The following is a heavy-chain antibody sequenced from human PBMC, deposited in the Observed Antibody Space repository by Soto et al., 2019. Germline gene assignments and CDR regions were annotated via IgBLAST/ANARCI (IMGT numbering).Heavy chain of an antibody. V-gene: IGHV1-46*01. J-gene: IGHJ6*02. CDR1: GYTFTSYY. D-gene: IGHD6-13*01. CDR3: ARGAAARGDYYYYYGMDV. CDR2: INPSGGST. Sequence: ASVKVSCKASGYTFTSYYMHWVRQAPGQGLEWMGIINPSGGSTSYAQKSQGRVTMTRDTSTSTVYMELSSLRSEDTAVYYCARGAAARGDYYYYYGMDVSGQGTTVTVSS.